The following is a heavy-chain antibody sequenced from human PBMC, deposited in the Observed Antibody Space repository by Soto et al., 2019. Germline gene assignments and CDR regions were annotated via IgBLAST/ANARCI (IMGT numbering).Heavy chain of an antibody. Sequence: EVQLVESGGGLVQPGGSLRLSCAASGFTFSSHDMHWVRQVTGKGLEWVSGIDSAGDAKYPASVKGRFTISRENAKNSLHLQMNSLRAGDTAVYYCARGGIRGVSWNWFDTWCQGTLVTVSS. V-gene: IGHV3-13*01. CDR3: ARGGIRGVSWNWFDT. D-gene: IGHD3-10*01. CDR2: IDSAGDA. CDR1: GFTFSSHD. J-gene: IGHJ5*02.